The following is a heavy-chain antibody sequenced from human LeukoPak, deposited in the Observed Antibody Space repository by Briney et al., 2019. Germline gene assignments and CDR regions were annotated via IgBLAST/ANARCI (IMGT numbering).Heavy chain of an antibody. Sequence: SQTLSLTCTVSGGSISSGDYYWSWIRQPPGKGLEWIGYIYYSGSTYYNPSLKSRVTISVDTSKNQFSLKLSSVTAADTAVYYCARDVSYCGGDCYSALYYFDYWGQGTLVTVSS. V-gene: IGHV4-30-4*01. CDR2: IYYSGST. CDR3: ARDVSYCGGDCYSALYYFDY. J-gene: IGHJ4*02. D-gene: IGHD2-21*02. CDR1: GGSISSGDYY.